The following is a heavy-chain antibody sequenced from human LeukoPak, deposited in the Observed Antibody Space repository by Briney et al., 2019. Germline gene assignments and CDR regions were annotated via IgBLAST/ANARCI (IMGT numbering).Heavy chain of an antibody. CDR1: GFTFSSYW. CDR2: INSDGSST. Sequence: GGSLRLSCAASGFTFSSYWMHWVRQAPGKGLVWVSRINSDGSSTSYADSVKGRFTISRDNAKNTLYLQMNSLRAEDTVVYYCARAYGRGGSCYGAHYYYYYMDVWGKGTPVTVSS. J-gene: IGHJ6*03. V-gene: IGHV3-74*01. D-gene: IGHD2-15*01. CDR3: ARAYGRGGSCYGAHYYYYYMDV.